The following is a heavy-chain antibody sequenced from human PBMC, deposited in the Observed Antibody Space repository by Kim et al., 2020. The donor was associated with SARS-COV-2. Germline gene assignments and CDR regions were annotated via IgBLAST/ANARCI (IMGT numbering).Heavy chain of an antibody. Sequence: GGSLRLSCAASGFTFSSYSMNWVRQAPGKGLEWVSYISSSSSTIYYADSVKGRFTISRDNAKNSLYLQMNSLRDEDTAVYYCAREGYYYDSNGYYHLGYWGQGTLVTVSS. CDR2: ISSSSSTI. V-gene: IGHV3-48*02. J-gene: IGHJ4*02. CDR1: GFTFSSYS. CDR3: AREGYYYDSNGYYHLGY. D-gene: IGHD3-22*01.